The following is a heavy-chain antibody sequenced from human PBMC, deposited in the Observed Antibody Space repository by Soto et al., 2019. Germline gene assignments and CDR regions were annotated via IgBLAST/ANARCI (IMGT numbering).Heavy chain of an antibody. CDR1: GFTFSSYA. D-gene: IGHD3-3*01. CDR3: AATDDYDFWSGYYFY. Sequence: GGSLRLSCAASGFTFSSYAMSWVRQAPGKGLEWVSAISGSGGSTYYADSVKGRFTISRDNSKNTLYLQMNSLRAEDTAVYYCAATDDYDFWSGYYFYWGQGTLVTVSS. J-gene: IGHJ4*02. CDR2: ISGSGGST. V-gene: IGHV3-23*01.